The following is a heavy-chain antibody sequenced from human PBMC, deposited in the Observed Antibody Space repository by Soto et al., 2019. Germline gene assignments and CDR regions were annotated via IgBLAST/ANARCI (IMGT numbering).Heavy chain of an antibody. CDR1: GGTFSSYA. D-gene: IGHD3-10*01. J-gene: IGHJ6*02. CDR3: ASILYYGSGPYGMDV. V-gene: IGHV1-69*13. CDR2: IIPIFGTA. Sequence: SVKVSCKASGGTFSSYAISWVRQAPGQGLEWMGGIIPIFGTANYAQKFQGRVTITADESTSTAYMGLSSLRSEDTAVYYCASILYYGSGPYGMDVWGQGTTVTVSS.